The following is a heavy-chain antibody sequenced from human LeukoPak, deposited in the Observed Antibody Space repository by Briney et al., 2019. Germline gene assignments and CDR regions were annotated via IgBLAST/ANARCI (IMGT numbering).Heavy chain of an antibody. CDR3: AKGEIALAGNYFQY. V-gene: IGHV3-43*02. Sequence: GGSLRLPCAASGFAFDDYAMHWVRQAPGKGLEWVCVVSGDATSTYYADSVKGRFTISRDNGKSSLYLQMDSLRPEDTASYYCAKGEIALAGNYFQYWGQGSLVTVSS. D-gene: IGHD6-19*01. CDR2: VSGDATST. CDR1: GFAFDDYA. J-gene: IGHJ1*01.